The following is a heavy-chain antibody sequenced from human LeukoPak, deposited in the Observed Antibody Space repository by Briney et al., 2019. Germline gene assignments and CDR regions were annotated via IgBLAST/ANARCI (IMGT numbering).Heavy chain of an antibody. CDR2: ISGSGGST. D-gene: IGHD3-16*01. CDR3: AKVGSGGGWYFDY. J-gene: IGHJ4*02. CDR1: GFTFSSYA. Sequence: PGGSLRLSCAASGFTFSSYAMSWVRQAPGKGLEWVSAISGSGGSTYYADSVKGRFTISRDNSKNTLYLQMNGLRAEDTAVYYCAKVGSGGGWYFDYWGQGTLVTVSS. V-gene: IGHV3-23*01.